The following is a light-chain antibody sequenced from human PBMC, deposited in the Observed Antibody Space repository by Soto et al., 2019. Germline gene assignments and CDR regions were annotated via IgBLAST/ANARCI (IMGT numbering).Light chain of an antibody. Sequence: EIVLTQSPGTLSWSPGERATLSCRANHSVSISYLAWYQQKPGQAAGPLIYGASSRATGSPDRFSGSGYGPDCIRTSRAPESEELTVYYCQPYGSSPSSFRPGTKVDIK. V-gene: IGKV3-20*01. J-gene: IGKJ3*01. CDR2: GAS. CDR1: HSVSISY. CDR3: QPYGSSPSS.